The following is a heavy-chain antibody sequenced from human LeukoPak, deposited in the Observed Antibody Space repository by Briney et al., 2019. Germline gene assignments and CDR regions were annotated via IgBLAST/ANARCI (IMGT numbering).Heavy chain of an antibody. J-gene: IGHJ6*03. Sequence: SETLSPTCAVYGGSFSGYYWSWIRQPPGKGLEWIGEINHSGSTNYNPSLKSRVTISVDTSKNQFSLKLSSVTAADTAVYYCARLAHYYGSGSYYLNRSPYYYYYYMDVWGKGTTVTVSS. CDR3: ARLAHYYGSGSYYLNRSPYYYYYYMDV. CDR2: INHSGST. D-gene: IGHD3-10*01. CDR1: GGSFSGYY. V-gene: IGHV4-34*01.